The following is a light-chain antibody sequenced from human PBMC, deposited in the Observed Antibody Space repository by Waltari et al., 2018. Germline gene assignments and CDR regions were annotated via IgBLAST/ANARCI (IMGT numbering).Light chain of an antibody. CDR1: RHSAVWFDF. J-gene: IGLJ1*01. Sequence: QSALIQPASVSGSPGQSITISRPGSRHSAVWFDFVSGYQQHPGKAPKIIIFDVNNRPSGVSDRFSASKSGNTASLTISGLQPEDEAEYLCSSFTSSGGPYVFGTGTKVTVL. CDR2: DVN. V-gene: IGLV2-14*01. CDR3: SSFTSSGGPYV.